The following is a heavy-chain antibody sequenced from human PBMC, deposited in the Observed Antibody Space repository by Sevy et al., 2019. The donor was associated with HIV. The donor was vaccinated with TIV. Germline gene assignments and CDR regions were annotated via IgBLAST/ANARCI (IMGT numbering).Heavy chain of an antibody. CDR1: GFTFSDHY. J-gene: IGHJ4*02. D-gene: IGHD6-13*01. V-gene: IGHV3-72*01. CDR2: TRNKADGYTT. Sequence: GGSLRLSCVASGFTFSDHYMEWVRQAPGKGLEWVGRTRNKADGYTTDYAASVKGRFTISRDESKNSLYVQMNSLKAEETAVYYCATHAGIAAAGRVFDYWGQGTLVTVSS. CDR3: ATHAGIAAAGRVFDY.